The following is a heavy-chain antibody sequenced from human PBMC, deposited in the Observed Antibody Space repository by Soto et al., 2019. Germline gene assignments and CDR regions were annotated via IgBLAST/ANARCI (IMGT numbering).Heavy chain of an antibody. CDR2: ISGGNGNT. CDR3: ARDQYCDTNGCSYFYKY. D-gene: IGHD2-8*01. V-gene: IGHV1-3*01. CDR1: GYTFTDYI. Sequence: ASVKVSCKASGYTFTDYIIHWVRQAPGQRLEWMGWISGGNGNTKYSQEFQDRATIVRDSSANTVYMELISLRSEDTAVYFCARDQYCDTNGCSYFYKYWGHGTLVTVSS. J-gene: IGHJ4*01.